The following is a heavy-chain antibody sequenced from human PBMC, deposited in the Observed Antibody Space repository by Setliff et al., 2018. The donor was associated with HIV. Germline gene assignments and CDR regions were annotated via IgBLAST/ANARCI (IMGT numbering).Heavy chain of an antibody. Sequence: ASVKVSCKTSGGTFSSYAISWVRQAPGQGLEWMGGIIPNSGDTNYAQKFQGRVTMTTDTSISTAYMELSRLRSDDTAVYYCATLDYWGQGTLVTVSS. CDR1: GGTFSSYA. CDR3: ATLDY. CDR2: IIPNSGDT. V-gene: IGHV1-2*02. J-gene: IGHJ4*02.